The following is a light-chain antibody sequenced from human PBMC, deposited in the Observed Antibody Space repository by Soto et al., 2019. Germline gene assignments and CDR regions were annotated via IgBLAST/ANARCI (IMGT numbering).Light chain of an antibody. V-gene: IGLV2-14*01. CDR1: SSDVGGYNY. J-gene: IGLJ3*02. CDR3: SSDTSSSTWV. Sequence: QSALTQPASVSGSRGQSITISCTGTSSDVGGYNYVTWYQQHPGKAPKLMIYEVSNRPSGVSNRFSGSKSGNTASLTISGLQSEDEDDYYGSSDTSSSTWVFGGGTKLTV. CDR2: EVS.